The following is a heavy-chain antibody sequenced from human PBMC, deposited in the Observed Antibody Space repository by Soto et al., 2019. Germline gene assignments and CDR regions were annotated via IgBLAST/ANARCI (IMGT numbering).Heavy chain of an antibody. V-gene: IGHV3-11*01. D-gene: IGHD6-6*01. Sequence: GGSLRLSCAASGFTFSDYYMSWIRQAPGKGLEWVSYISSSGSTIYYADSVKGRFTISRDNAKNSLYLQMNSLRAEDTAVYYCARASSYSSSSDYYYYYYMDVWGKGTTVTVSS. CDR1: GFTFSDYY. CDR2: ISSSGSTI. J-gene: IGHJ6*03. CDR3: ARASSYSSSSDYYYYYYMDV.